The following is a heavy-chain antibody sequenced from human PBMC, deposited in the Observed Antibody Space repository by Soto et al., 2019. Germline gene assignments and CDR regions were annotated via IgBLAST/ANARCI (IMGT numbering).Heavy chain of an antibody. V-gene: IGHV1-69*06. D-gene: IGHD3-22*01. Sequence: QVQLVQSGAEVKKPGSSVKVSCKASGDTFSSYAINWVRQAPGQGLEWMGGSIPMFGTANYAQKFKGRVMITEGRSASTVYSGLSSLSSKDTAVYYCARVGPAHYYDSSGYYSPLDYWGQGTLVTVSS. CDR2: SIPMFGTA. CDR3: ARVGPAHYYDSSGYYSPLDY. CDR1: GDTFSSYA. J-gene: IGHJ4*02.